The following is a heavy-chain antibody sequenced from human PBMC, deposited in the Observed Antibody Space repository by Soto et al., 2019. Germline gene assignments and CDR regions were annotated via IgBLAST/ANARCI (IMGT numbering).Heavy chain of an antibody. V-gene: IGHV3-21*01. Sequence: LRLTCAASGFTFSRYGMIWVRQAPGKGLEWVSSISSTTNYIYYADSMKGRFTVSRDNAKNSVYLEMNSLSAEDTALYYCARESEDLTSNFDYWGQGTLVTVSS. CDR2: ISSTTNYI. CDR1: GFTFSRYG. CDR3: ARESEDLTSNFDY. J-gene: IGHJ4*02.